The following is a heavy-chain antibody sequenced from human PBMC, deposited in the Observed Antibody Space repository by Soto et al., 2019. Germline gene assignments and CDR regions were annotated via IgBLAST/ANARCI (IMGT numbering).Heavy chain of an antibody. CDR2: ISGSGGST. D-gene: IGHD4-17*01. Sequence: GGSLRLSCAASGFTFSSDWMHWVRQAPGKGLEWVSTISGSGGSTYYADSVKGRFTISRDNAKNSLYLQMNSLRDEDTAVYYCATGSLPFYGHFPFYDWGKGTLVTVSS. CDR1: GFTFSSDW. CDR3: ATGSLPFYGHFPFYD. J-gene: IGHJ4*02. V-gene: IGHV3-23*01.